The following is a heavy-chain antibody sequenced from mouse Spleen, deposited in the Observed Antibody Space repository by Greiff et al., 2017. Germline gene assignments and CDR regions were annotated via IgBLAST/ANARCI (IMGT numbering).Heavy chain of an antibody. CDR1: GYSITSGYY. CDR3: ARDPPYGNNGGFAY. CDR2: ISYDGSN. D-gene: IGHD2-1*01. J-gene: IGHJ3*01. Sequence: EVQLQESGPGLVKPSQSLSLTCSVTGYSITSGYYWNWIRQFPGNKLEWMGYISYDGSNNYNPSLKNRISITRDTSKNQFFLKLNSVTTEDTATYYCARDPPYGNNGGFAYWGQGTLVTVSA. V-gene: IGHV3-6*01.